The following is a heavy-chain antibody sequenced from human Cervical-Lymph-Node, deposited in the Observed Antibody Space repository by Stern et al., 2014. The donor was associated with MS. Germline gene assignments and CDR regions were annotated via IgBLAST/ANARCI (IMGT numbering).Heavy chain of an antibody. CDR3: ARSSGASGDALDV. V-gene: IGHV3-74*02. D-gene: IGHD2-15*01. CDR1: GFTLSTYW. Sequence: EVQLVESGGGLLQPGGSLRLSCGASGFTLSTYWMHWVRQGPGTGLVWVSRINSGGSSTSYTDSVRGRFIISRDNAKNTVYLQMTSLRAEDTAVYYCARSSGASGDALDVWGQGTTVTVSS. CDR2: INSGGSST. J-gene: IGHJ6*02.